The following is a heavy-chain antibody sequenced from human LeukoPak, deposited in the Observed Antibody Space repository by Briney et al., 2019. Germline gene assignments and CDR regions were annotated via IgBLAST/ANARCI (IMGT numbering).Heavy chain of an antibody. D-gene: IGHD2-2*02. J-gene: IGHJ5*02. CDR1: GGTFSSYA. Sequence: SVKVSCKASGGTFSSYAISWVRQAPGQGLEWMGGIIPIFGTANYAQKFQGRVTITADESTSTAYMELSSLRSEDTAVYYCARGYCSSTSCYNGGDWFDPWGQGTLVTVS. V-gene: IGHV1-69*13. CDR2: IIPIFGTA. CDR3: ARGYCSSTSCYNGGDWFDP.